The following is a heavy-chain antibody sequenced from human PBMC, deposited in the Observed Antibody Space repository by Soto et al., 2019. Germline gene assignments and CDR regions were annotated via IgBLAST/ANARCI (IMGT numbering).Heavy chain of an antibody. J-gene: IGHJ6*03. CDR3: ARDMRIVVVPAAQDYYYMDV. V-gene: IGHV3-48*01. Sequence: GSLRLSCAASGFTFSSYSMNWVRQAPGKGLEWFSYISSSSSTIYYADSVKGRFTISRDNAKNSLYLRMNSLRAEDTAVYYCARDMRIVVVPAAQDYYYMDVWGKGTTVTVSS. CDR1: GFTFSSYS. CDR2: ISSSSSTI. D-gene: IGHD2-2*01.